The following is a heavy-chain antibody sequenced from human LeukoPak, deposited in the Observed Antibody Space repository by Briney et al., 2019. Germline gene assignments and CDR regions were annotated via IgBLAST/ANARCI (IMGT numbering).Heavy chain of an antibody. CDR1: GGTFSSYA. Sequence: GASVKVSCKASGGTFSSYAISWVRQAPGQGLEWMGGIIPIFGTANYAQKFQGRVTITADESTSTAYMELSSLRSEDTAVYYCARGYSSGWTIDYWGQGTLVTVSS. J-gene: IGHJ4*02. V-gene: IGHV1-69*13. CDR3: ARGYSSGWTIDY. CDR2: IIPIFGTA. D-gene: IGHD6-19*01.